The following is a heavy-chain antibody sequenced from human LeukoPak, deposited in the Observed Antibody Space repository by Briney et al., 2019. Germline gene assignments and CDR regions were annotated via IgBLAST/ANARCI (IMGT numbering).Heavy chain of an antibody. Sequence: PGGSLRLSCAASGFTFSSYAMSWVRQAPGKGLEWVSAISGSGGSTYYADSVKGRFTISRDNPKNTLYLQMNSLRAEDTAVYYCAKDRTYYYDSSGYRDWGQGTLVTVSS. CDR1: GFTFSSYA. CDR2: ISGSGGST. CDR3: AKDRTYYYDSSGYRD. D-gene: IGHD3-22*01. J-gene: IGHJ4*02. V-gene: IGHV3-23*01.